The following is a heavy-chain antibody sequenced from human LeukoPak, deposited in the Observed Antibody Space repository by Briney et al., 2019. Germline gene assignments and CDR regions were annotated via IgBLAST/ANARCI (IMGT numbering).Heavy chain of an antibody. Sequence: GSLRLSCTASGFTFSSYAMNWVRQAPGKGLEWVSTISTSGGSTYYADSVKGRFTISRDNSKNTLYLQVNSLRAEDTAIYYCAKGAGIQLWPSLDYWGQGTLVTVSS. V-gene: IGHV3-23*01. J-gene: IGHJ4*02. D-gene: IGHD5-18*01. CDR1: GFTFSSYA. CDR3: AKGAGIQLWPSLDY. CDR2: ISTSGGST.